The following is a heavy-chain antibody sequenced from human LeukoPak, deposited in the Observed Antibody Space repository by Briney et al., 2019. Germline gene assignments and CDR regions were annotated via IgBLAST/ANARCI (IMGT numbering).Heavy chain of an antibody. J-gene: IGHJ5*02. Sequence: GRSLRLSCAASGFTFSSYAMHWVRQAPGKGLEWVAVISYDGSNKYYADSVKGRFTISRGNSKNTLYLQMNSLRAEDTAVYYCARDGLLLRYFDWLGWFDPWGQGTLVTVSS. D-gene: IGHD3-9*01. V-gene: IGHV3-30-3*01. CDR3: ARDGLLLRYFDWLGWFDP. CDR2: ISYDGSNK. CDR1: GFTFSSYA.